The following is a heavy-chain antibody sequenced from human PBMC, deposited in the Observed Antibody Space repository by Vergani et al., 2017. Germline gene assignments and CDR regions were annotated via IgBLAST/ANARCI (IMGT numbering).Heavy chain of an antibody. CDR1: GGSISNYY. J-gene: IGHJ4*02. CDR3: ARQCRYYYGSGSYYKGVTY. Sequence: QVQLQESGPGLVKPSETLSLTCTVSGGSISNYYWSWIRQPPGKGLEWIGYIYYSGSTNYNPSLRSRVTISVDTSKNQFSLKLSSVTAADTAMYYCARQCRYYYGSGSYYKGVTYWGQGTLVTVSS. V-gene: IGHV4-59*01. CDR2: IYYSGST. D-gene: IGHD3-10*01.